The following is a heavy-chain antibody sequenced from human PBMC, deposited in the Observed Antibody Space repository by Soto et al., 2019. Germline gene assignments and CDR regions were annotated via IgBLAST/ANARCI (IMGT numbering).Heavy chain of an antibody. Sequence: QVQLQESGPGLVKPSETLSLTCTVSGGSISSYYWSWIRQPPGKGLEWIGYIYYSGSTNYNPSLKSRVTISVDTSKNQFSLKLSSVTAADTAVYYCARDRSRGFLGYWGQGTLVTVSS. J-gene: IGHJ4*02. D-gene: IGHD2-15*01. CDR2: IYYSGST. CDR3: ARDRSRGFLGY. V-gene: IGHV4-59*01. CDR1: GGSISSYY.